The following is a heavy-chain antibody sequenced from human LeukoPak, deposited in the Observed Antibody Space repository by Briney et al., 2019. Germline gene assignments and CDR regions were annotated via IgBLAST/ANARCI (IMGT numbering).Heavy chain of an antibody. CDR1: GFTFSSYS. J-gene: IGHJ4*02. D-gene: IGHD6-13*01. V-gene: IGHV3-48*02. CDR3: ARETPDSSSWTAFDF. Sequence: PGGSLRLSCAASGFTFSSYSMNWVRQAPGKGLEWVSYISSSSSTIYYADSVKGRFTISRDNAKNSLPLQMNSLRDEDTAVYYCARETPDSSSWTAFDFWGQGTLVTVSS. CDR2: ISSSSSTI.